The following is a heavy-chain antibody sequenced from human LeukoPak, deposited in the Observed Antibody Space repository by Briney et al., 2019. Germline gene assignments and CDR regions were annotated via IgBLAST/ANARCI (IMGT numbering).Heavy chain of an antibody. CDR1: GYTFTSYD. CDR3: ARIWGLRLDLGYYMDV. CDR2: MNPNSGNT. Sequence: ASVKVSCKASGYTFTSYDINWVRQATGQGLEWMVWMNPNSGNTGYAQKFQGRVTITRNTSISTAYMELSSLRSEDTAVYYCARIWGLRLDLGYYMDVWGKGTTATVSS. J-gene: IGHJ6*03. V-gene: IGHV1-8*03. D-gene: IGHD3-16*01.